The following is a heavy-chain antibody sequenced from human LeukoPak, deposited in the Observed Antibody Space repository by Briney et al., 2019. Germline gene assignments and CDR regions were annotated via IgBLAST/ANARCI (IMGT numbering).Heavy chain of an antibody. V-gene: IGHV4-59*08. CDR3: ARLSTLATTFDR. D-gene: IGHD4-11*01. CDR2: IYHSGST. J-gene: IGHJ5*02. Sequence: PSETLSLICAVSGGSITGYSWSWIRQPPGKGLEWIGYIYHSGSTNYNPSLKSRVTISVDTSKNQFSLKATSVPAADTAVYYCARLSTLATTFDRWGQGTLVTVSS. CDR1: GGSITGYS.